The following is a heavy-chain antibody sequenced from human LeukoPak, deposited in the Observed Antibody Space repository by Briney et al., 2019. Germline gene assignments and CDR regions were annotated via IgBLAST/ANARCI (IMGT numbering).Heavy chain of an antibody. Sequence: PGGSLRLSCAASGFTFNSYSMNWVRQAPGKGLEWVSSISSSSSYIYYADSVKGRFTISRDNAKNSLYLQMNSLRAEDTAEYYCARGCSGCNSPLQCSIGRILELWGQETLVTLS. CDR2: ISSSSSYI. CDR1: GFTFNSYS. V-gene: IGHV3-21*01. CDR3: ARGCSGCNSPLQCSIGRILEL. J-gene: IGHJ1*01. D-gene: IGHD5-12*01.